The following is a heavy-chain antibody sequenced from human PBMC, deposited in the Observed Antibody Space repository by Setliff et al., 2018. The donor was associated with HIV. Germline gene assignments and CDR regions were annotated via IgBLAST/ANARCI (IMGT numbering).Heavy chain of an antibody. CDR3: ARDMRSDMVVVVAAIPGDY. CDR2: ISAYNGNT. D-gene: IGHD2-15*01. Sequence: ASVKVSCKASGYTFTSYGISWVRQAPGQGLEWMGWISAYNGNTNYAQKLKGRVTMTTDPSTSTAYMELRSLRSDDTAVYYCARDMRSDMVVVVAAIPGDYWGQGTLVTVSS. CDR1: GYTFTSYG. V-gene: IGHV1-18*01. J-gene: IGHJ4*02.